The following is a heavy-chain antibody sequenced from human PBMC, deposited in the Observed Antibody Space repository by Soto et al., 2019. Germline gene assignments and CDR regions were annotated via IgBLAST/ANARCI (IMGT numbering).Heavy chain of an antibody. V-gene: IGHV4-34*01. J-gene: IGHJ4*02. D-gene: IGHD2-15*01. CDR2: INHSGST. CDR3: ARVRVGVDPATLDY. Sequence: QVQLQQWGAGLLKPSETLSLTCAVYGGSFSGYYWSWIRQPPGKGLEWIGEINHSGSTNYNPSLKSRVTISVDAPKYQFSLKLSSVTAAATAVYYCARVRVGVDPATLDYWGQGTLVTVSS. CDR1: GGSFSGYY.